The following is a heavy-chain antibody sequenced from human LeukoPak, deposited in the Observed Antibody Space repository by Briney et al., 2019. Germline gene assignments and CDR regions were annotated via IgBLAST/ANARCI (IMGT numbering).Heavy chain of an antibody. CDR1: GYIFTSYG. CDR3: ARGGANYGSGSPVYYYGMDV. CDR2: MNPNSGNT. Sequence: ASVKVSCKASGYIFTSYGISWVRQATGQGLEWMGWMNPNSGNTGYAQKFQGRVTMTRNTSISTAYMELSSLRSEDTAVYYCARGGANYGSGSPVYYYGMDVWGQGTTVTVSS. J-gene: IGHJ6*02. D-gene: IGHD3-10*01. V-gene: IGHV1-8*02.